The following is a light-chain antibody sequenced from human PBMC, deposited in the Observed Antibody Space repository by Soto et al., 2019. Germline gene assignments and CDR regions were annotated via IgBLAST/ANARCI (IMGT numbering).Light chain of an antibody. CDR2: DVS. V-gene: IGLV2-14*01. Sequence: QSALTQPASVSGSPGQSITISCTGTSSDIGGYNYVSWYQQHPGKAPKLMIYDVSYRPSGVSDRFSGFKSGNTASLTISGLQAEDEADYHCSSFATTTIPVFGRGTKLTVL. J-gene: IGLJ2*01. CDR1: SSDIGGYNY. CDR3: SSFATTTIPV.